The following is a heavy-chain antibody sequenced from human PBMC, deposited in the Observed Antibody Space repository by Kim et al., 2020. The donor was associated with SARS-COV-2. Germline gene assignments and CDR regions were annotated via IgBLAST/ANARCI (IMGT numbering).Heavy chain of an antibody. J-gene: IGHJ4*02. Sequence: GGSLRLSCAASGFTFSSYGMDWVRPAPGKGLEWVAVISFDGSKKYYADSVKGRFTISRDNSKNTLYLQMNSLRAEDTAVYYCAKAVEGYSYGGGSVDYWGQGTLVTVSS. CDR3: AKAVEGYSYGGGSVDY. D-gene: IGHD5-18*01. CDR2: ISFDGSKK. CDR1: GFTFSSYG. V-gene: IGHV3-30*18.